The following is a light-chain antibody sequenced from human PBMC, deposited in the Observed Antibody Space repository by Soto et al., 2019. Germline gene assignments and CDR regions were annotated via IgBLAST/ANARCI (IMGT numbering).Light chain of an antibody. CDR2: GAS. V-gene: IGKV3-20*01. CDR1: QSVSNNY. Sequence: EIALTQSPGTLSLSPGERATLSCRASQSVSNNYLAWYQQKPGQAPRLLIYGASNRATGIPERFSGSGSGTDFTLTISRLEPEDFAVYYCQQYGSSGTFGQGTKVDIK. CDR3: QQYGSSGT. J-gene: IGKJ1*01.